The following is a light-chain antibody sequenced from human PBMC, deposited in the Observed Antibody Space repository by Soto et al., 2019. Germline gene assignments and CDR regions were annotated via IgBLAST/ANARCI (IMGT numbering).Light chain of an antibody. CDR1: QNIGLS. Sequence: DIQMTQSPSTLSASVGDRVTLTCRASQNIGLSLAWFQQKPGKAPKLLIYGASSLESGVPSRFSGSGSGTEFTLTISSLQPDDFATYYCEQYRRYPWTFGQGTKVEFK. CDR3: EQYRRYPWT. CDR2: GAS. V-gene: IGKV1-5*01. J-gene: IGKJ1*01.